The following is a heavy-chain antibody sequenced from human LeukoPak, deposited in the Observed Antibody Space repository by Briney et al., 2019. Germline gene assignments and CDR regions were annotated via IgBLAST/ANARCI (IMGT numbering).Heavy chain of an antibody. Sequence: GGSLRLSCAASGLPVSSNYMSWVRQAPGKGLEWVSVIYSGGSTYYADSVKGRFTISRDNSKNTLYLQMNSLGAEDTAAYYCARVGDYVCKDWGQGTLVTVSS. CDR3: ARVGDYVCKD. CDR2: IYSGGST. D-gene: IGHD3-16*01. J-gene: IGHJ4*02. V-gene: IGHV3-66*01. CDR1: GLPVSSNY.